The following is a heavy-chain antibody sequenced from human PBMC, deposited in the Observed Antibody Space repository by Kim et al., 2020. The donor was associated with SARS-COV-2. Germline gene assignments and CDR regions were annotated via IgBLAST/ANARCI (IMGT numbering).Heavy chain of an antibody. J-gene: IGHJ4*02. CDR3: AKDYYYDSSGYYYFDY. CDR1: GFTFGDYA. D-gene: IGHD3-22*01. V-gene: IGHV3-9*01. CDR2: ISWNSGSI. Sequence: GGSLRLSCAASGFTFGDYAMHWVRQAPGKGLEWVSGISWNSGSIGYVDSVKGRFTISRDNAKNSLYLQMNSLRAEDTALYYCAKDYYYDSSGYYYFDYWGQGTLVTVSS.